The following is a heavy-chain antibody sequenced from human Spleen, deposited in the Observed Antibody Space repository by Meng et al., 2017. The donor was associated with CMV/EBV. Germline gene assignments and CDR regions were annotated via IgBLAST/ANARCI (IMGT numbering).Heavy chain of an antibody. J-gene: IGHJ4*02. V-gene: IGHV4-39*07. D-gene: IGHD2-8*01. CDR2: IYDSGST. Sequence: GSLRLSCTVSGDSISGSRYYWGWIRQPPGKGLEWIGTIYDSGSTYYNPSLKSRVTISVDTSKNQFSLKLSSVTAADTAVYYCARGLVGDIVLMVYSIPYFDYWGQGTRVTVSS. CDR1: GDSISGSRYY. CDR3: ARGLVGDIVLMVYSIPYFDY.